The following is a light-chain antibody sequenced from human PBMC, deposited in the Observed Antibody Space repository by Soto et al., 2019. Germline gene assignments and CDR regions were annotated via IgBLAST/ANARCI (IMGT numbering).Light chain of an antibody. CDR1: SSDIGAYNY. CDR3: CSHAESKNLI. CDR2: EVS. Sequence: QSVLTQPPSASGSPGQSVTISCTGTSSDIGAYNYVSWYQQYPGKAPKLMIFEVSKRPSGVPDRFSGSKSGNTASLTVSGLQAENEADYYCCSHAESKNLIFGTGTKVTVL. V-gene: IGLV2-8*01. J-gene: IGLJ1*01.